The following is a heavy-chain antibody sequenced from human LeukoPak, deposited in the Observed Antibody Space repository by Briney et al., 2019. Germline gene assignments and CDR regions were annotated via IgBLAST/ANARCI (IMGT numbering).Heavy chain of an antibody. Sequence: SVKVSCKASGGTLSSYAISWVRQAPGQGLEWMGRIIPIFGTANYAQNFQGRVTITADKSTSTAYMELSSVRSEETAVYYCARAAPVIAVAGRYAFDIWGQGTMVTVSS. CDR1: GGTLSSYA. D-gene: IGHD6-19*01. J-gene: IGHJ3*02. CDR3: ARAAPVIAVAGRYAFDI. CDR2: IIPIFGTA. V-gene: IGHV1-69*06.